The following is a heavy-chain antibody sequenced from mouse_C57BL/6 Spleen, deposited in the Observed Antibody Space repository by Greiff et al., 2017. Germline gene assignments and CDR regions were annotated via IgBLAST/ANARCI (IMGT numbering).Heavy chain of an antibody. CDR1: GFTFSSYV. J-gene: IGHJ3*01. D-gene: IGHD1-1*01. CDR2: ISDGGSYT. CDR3: ARGGEVLPFAY. V-gene: IGHV5-4*03. Sequence: EVKLMESGGGLVKPGGSLKLSCAASGFTFSSYVMSWVRQTPEKRLEWVATISDGGSYTYYPDNVKGRFTISRDNAKNNLYLQMSHLKSEDTAMDYCARGGEVLPFAYWGQGTLVTVSA.